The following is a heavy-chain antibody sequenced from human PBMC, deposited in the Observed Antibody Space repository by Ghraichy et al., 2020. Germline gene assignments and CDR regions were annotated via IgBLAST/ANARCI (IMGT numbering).Heavy chain of an antibody. V-gene: IGHV4-38-2*02. CDR3: VRDLAPVTTFHWFDP. J-gene: IGHJ5*01. Sequence: SETLSLTCTVSGYSISSGYYWGCIRQPPGKGLEWIGNIHHSEGTYYTPSLKSRVTISLDTSKNQFFLKLSSVTAADTAVYYCVRDLAPVTTFHWFDPWGRGSLVTGSS. CDR2: IHHSEGT. D-gene: IGHD4-17*01. CDR1: GYSISSGYY.